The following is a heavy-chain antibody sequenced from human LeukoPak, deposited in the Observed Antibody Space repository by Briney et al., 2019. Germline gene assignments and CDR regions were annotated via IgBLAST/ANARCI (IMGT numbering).Heavy chain of an antibody. CDR3: ASVVPAVGSYYFDC. Sequence: PGGSLRFSCADSGFTFNDHYMERRRQAPGKGLEWVGRIRNKAKSYTTEYAASVKGRFTISRDDSKNSLYLQMNSLKTDDTAVYYCASVVPAVGSYYFDCWGQGTLVTVSS. D-gene: IGHD2-2*01. J-gene: IGHJ4*02. CDR2: IRNKAKSYTT. CDR1: GFTFNDHY. V-gene: IGHV3-72*01.